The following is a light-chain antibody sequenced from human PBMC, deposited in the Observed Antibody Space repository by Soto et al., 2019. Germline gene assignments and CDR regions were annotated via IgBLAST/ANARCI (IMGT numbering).Light chain of an antibody. CDR1: SSDVGGYNY. V-gene: IGLV2-14*01. CDR2: VVS. J-gene: IGLJ2*01. CDR3: CSYVGSDTYVI. Sequence: QSALTQPASVSGSPGQSIAISCTGTSSDVGGYNYVSWHQQHPGKAPKVLISVVSNRPSGVSNRFSGSKSGNTASLTISGLQAEDEADYYCCSYVGSDTYVIFGGGTKLTVL.